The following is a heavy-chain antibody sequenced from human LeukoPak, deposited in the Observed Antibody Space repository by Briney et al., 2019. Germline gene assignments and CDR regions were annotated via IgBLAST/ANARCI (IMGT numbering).Heavy chain of an antibody. CDR2: ISVNTGTT. CDR3: ATDVGSGSNSAFDY. D-gene: IGHD6-6*01. J-gene: IGHJ4*02. CDR1: GFTFSRYA. V-gene: IGHV3-23*01. Sequence: PGGSLRLSCAASGFTFSRYAMSWVRQAPGKGLEWVSGISVNTGTTYYADSVKGRFTISRDNSKNTLYLQMNSLRAEDTAVYYCATDVGSGSNSAFDYWGPGTLVTVSS.